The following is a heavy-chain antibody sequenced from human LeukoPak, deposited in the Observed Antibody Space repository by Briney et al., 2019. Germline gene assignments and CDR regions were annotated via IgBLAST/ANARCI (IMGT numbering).Heavy chain of an antibody. CDR1: GFTLSSNW. Sequence: PGGSLRLSCAASGFTLSSNWMSWVRQAPGKGLEWVANIRQDGSDKYYVDSVKGRFTISRDNAKNSLYLQMNSLRAEDTAVYYCARNLGYWRGGSCFPFDYWGQGTLVTVSS. J-gene: IGHJ4*02. D-gene: IGHD2-15*01. CDR2: IRQDGSDK. CDR3: ARNLGYWRGGSCFPFDY. V-gene: IGHV3-7*01.